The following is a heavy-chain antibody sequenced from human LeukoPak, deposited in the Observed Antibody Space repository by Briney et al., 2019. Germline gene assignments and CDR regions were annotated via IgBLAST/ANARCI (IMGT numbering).Heavy chain of an antibody. Sequence: ASVKVSCKASGYTFTSYYMHWVRQAPGQGLEWMGIINPSGGSTSYPQKFQGRVTMTRDTSTSTVYMELSSLRSEDTAVYYCARATEDCSSTSCYRSYYYYGMDVWGQGTTVTVSS. D-gene: IGHD2-2*02. V-gene: IGHV1-46*01. CDR3: ARATEDCSSTSCYRSYYYYGMDV. CDR2: INPSGGST. CDR1: GYTFTSYY. J-gene: IGHJ6*02.